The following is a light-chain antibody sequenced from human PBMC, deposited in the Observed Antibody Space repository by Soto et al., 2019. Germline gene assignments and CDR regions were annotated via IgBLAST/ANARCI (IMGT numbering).Light chain of an antibody. CDR3: QQGYSTPIT. CDR2: AAS. J-gene: IGKJ5*01. CDR1: QSISSY. V-gene: IGKV1-39*01. Sequence: DIQMTQSPSSLSASLVDRVAITCRASQSISSYLNWYQQKPGKAPKVLIYAASNLQSGVPSRFSGSGSGTDFALTISSLQPEDFATYYCQQGYSTPITFGQGTRLEIK.